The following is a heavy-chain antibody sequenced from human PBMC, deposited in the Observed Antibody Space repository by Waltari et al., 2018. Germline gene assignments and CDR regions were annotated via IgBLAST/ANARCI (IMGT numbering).Heavy chain of an antibody. CDR1: GYTFTDYY. CDR2: VDPEDGET. CDR3: ATALSRQHNVRGVSSSWFDP. J-gene: IGHJ5*02. D-gene: IGHD2-21*01. Sequence: EVQLVQSGAEVKKPGATVKISCKVSGYTFTDYYMHWVQQAPGKGLEWMGLVDPEDGETIYAEKFQGRVTITADTSTDTAYMELSSLRSEDTAVYYCATALSRQHNVRGVSSSWFDPWGQGTLVTVSS. V-gene: IGHV1-69-2*01.